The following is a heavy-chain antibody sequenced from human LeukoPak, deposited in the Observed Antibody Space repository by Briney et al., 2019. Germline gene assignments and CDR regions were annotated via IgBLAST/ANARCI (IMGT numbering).Heavy chain of an antibody. CDR1: GFTFSSYG. CDR2: ISYDGSNK. J-gene: IGHJ4*02. V-gene: IGHV3-30*18. CDR3: AKDAAAAGTLDY. D-gene: IGHD6-13*01. Sequence: GGSLRLSCAASGFTFSSYGMHWVRQAPGKGLEWVAAISYDGSNKYYADSVKGRFTISRDNSKNTLYLQMNSLRAEDTAVYYCAKDAAAAGTLDYWGQGTLVTVSS.